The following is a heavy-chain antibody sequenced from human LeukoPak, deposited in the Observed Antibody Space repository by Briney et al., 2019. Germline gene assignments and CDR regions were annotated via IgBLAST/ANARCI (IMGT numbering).Heavy chain of an antibody. CDR3: ATSGGGAPRFGN. CDR2: IYYSGST. CDR1: GGSISSSSYY. V-gene: IGHV4-61*05. D-gene: IGHD1-26*01. J-gene: IGHJ4*02. Sequence: SETLSLTCTVSGGSISSSSYYWGWIRQPPGKGLEWIGYIYYSGSTNYNPSLKSRVTMSIEKSKNQFSLKLRSVTAADMAVYYCATSGGGAPRFGNWGQGILVTVSS.